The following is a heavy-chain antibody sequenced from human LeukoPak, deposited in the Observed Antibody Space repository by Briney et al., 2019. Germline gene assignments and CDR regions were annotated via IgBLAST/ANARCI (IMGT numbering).Heavy chain of an antibody. J-gene: IGHJ4*02. Sequence: SETLSLTCTVYGGSFSGYYWSWIRQPPGKGLEWIGEINHSGGTNYNPSLKSRVTISVDTSKNHFSLKLSSVTAADTAVYYCARGPRYSLDFWGQGTLVTVSS. CDR1: GGSFSGYY. CDR2: INHSGGT. D-gene: IGHD3-16*02. CDR3: ARGPRYSLDF. V-gene: IGHV4-34*01.